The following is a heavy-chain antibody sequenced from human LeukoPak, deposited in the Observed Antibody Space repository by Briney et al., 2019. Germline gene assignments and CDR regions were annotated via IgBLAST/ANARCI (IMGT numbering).Heavy chain of an antibody. CDR1: GYTFTSHG. D-gene: IGHD5-12*01. V-gene: IGHV1-18*01. J-gene: IGHJ6*03. Sequence: ASVKVSCKASGYTFTSHGISWVRQAPGQGLEWMGWISAYNGNTNYAQKLQGRVTMTTDTSTSTAYMELRSLRSDDTAVYYCARGGAIKNYYYYYMDVWGKGTTVTVSS. CDR2: ISAYNGNT. CDR3: ARGGAIKNYYYYYMDV.